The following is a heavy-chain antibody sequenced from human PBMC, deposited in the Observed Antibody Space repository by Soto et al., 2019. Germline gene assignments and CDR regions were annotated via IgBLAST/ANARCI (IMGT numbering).Heavy chain of an antibody. CDR1: GGSISSSSYY. V-gene: IGHV4-39*01. D-gene: IGHD6-19*01. Sequence: PSETLSLTCTVSGGSISSSSYYWGWIRQPPGKGLEWIGSIYYSGSTYYNPSLKSRVTISVDTSKSQFSLKLSSVTAADTAVYYCARRAPSSGWYWAFDYWGQGTLVTV. CDR3: ARRAPSSGWYWAFDY. J-gene: IGHJ4*02. CDR2: IYYSGST.